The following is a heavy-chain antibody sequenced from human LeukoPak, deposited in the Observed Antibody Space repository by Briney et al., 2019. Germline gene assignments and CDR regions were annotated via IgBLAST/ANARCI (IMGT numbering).Heavy chain of an antibody. CDR2: INHSGST. CDR1: GGSFSGYY. CDR3: ARHRPDIWYYFDY. D-gene: IGHD3-9*01. J-gene: IGHJ4*02. Sequence: SETLSLTCAVYGGSFSGYYWSWIRQPPGKGLEWIGEINHSGSTNYNPSLKSRVTISVDTSKNQFSLKLSSVTAADTAVYYCARHRPDIWYYFDYWGQGTLVTVSS. V-gene: IGHV4-34*01.